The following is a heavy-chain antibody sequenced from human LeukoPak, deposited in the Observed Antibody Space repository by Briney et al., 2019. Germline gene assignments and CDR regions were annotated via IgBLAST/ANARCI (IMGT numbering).Heavy chain of an antibody. CDR1: GFNFDDYA. D-gene: IGHD3-22*01. Sequence: GGSLRLSCEASGFNFDDYAMHWVRQAPGKGLEWVSGISWNSGSIGYADSVKGRFTISRDNAKNSLYLQMNSLRAEDTALYYCAKDSYYDSIGGWYFDYWGQGTLVTVSS. J-gene: IGHJ4*02. V-gene: IGHV3-9*01. CDR2: ISWNSGSI. CDR3: AKDSYYDSIGGWYFDY.